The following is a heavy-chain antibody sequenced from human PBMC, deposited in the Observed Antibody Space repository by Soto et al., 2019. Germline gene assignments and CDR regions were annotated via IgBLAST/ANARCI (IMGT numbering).Heavy chain of an antibody. J-gene: IGHJ6*02. D-gene: IGHD3-10*01. V-gene: IGHV3-21*01. Sequence: GGSLRLSCAASGFTFSSYSMNWVRQAPGKGLEWVPSISSSSSYIYYADSVKGRFTISRDNAKNSLYLQMNSLRAEDTAVYYCERFTMVREMDVWGQGTTVTVYS. CDR2: ISSSSSYI. CDR1: GFTFSSYS. CDR3: ERFTMVREMDV.